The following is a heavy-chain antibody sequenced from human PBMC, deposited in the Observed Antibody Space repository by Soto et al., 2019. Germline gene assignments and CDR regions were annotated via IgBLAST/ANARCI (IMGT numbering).Heavy chain of an antibody. CDR3: ARDNLYCSGGSCYSHRNWFDP. D-gene: IGHD2-15*01. V-gene: IGHV3-30-3*01. CDR2: ISYDGSNK. J-gene: IGHJ5*02. CDR1: GFTFSSYA. Sequence: PGGSLRLSCAASGFTFSSYAMHWVRQAPGKGLEWVAVISYDGSNKYYADSVKGRFTISRDNSKNTLYLQMNSLRAEDTAVYYCARDNLYCSGGSCYSHRNWFDPWGQGTLVTVSS.